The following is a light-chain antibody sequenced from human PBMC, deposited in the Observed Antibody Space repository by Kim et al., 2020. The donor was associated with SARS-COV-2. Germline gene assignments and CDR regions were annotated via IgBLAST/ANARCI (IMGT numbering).Light chain of an antibody. CDR3: QQYYTYPLT. CDR2: GAS. J-gene: IGKJ4*01. CDR1: QAINNY. V-gene: IGKV1-8*01. Sequence: GGTVTISCRASQAINNYLAWYRQKPGKVPELLIYGASTLQSGVPSKFSGSGSGTDFTLTISSLQSEDVATYYCQQYYTYPLTFGGGTKVDIK.